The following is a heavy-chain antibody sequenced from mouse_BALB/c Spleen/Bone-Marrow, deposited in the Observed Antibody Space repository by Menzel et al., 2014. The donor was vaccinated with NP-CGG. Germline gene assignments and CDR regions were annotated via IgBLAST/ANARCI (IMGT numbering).Heavy chain of an antibody. CDR3: TRGLEYVMDY. V-gene: IGHV1-18*01. CDR1: GYSFTGYT. CDR2: INPYNGGT. Sequence: VHVKQSGPELVKPGASMKISCKASGYSFTGYTMNWVKQSPGKNLEWIGLINPYNGGTSYNQKFKDKATLTVDKSSSTAYMELLSLTSEDSAVYYCTRGLEYVMDYWGQGTSVTVSS. D-gene: IGHD2-13*01. J-gene: IGHJ4*01.